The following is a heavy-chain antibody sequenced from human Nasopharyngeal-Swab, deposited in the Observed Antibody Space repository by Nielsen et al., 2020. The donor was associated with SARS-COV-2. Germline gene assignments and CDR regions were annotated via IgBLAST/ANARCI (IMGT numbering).Heavy chain of an antibody. D-gene: IGHD3-9*01. CDR1: GYTFTGYY. CDR2: INPNSGNT. V-gene: IGHV1-8*02. Sequence: ASVKVSCKASGYTFTGYYMHWVRQAPGQGLEWMGRINPNSGNTGYAQKFQGRVTMTRNTSISTAYMELSSLRSEDTAVYYCARGTYYDILTGLMFDPWGQGTLVTVSS. J-gene: IGHJ5*02. CDR3: ARGTYYDILTGLMFDP.